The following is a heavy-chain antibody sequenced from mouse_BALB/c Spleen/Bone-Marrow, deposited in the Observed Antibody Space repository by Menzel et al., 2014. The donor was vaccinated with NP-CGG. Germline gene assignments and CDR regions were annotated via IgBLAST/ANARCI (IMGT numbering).Heavy chain of an antibody. Sequence: EVKLQESGGGLVQPGGSLKLSCAASGFDFSRYWMSWVRPAPGKGLEWIGEINPDSSTINYTPSLKDKFIISRDNAKNTLYLQMSKVRSEDTALYYCARQGYYGKGDHWGQGTTLTVSS. CDR1: GFDFSRYW. CDR2: INPDSSTI. D-gene: IGHD2-1*01. V-gene: IGHV4-1*02. J-gene: IGHJ2*01. CDR3: ARQGYYGKGDH.